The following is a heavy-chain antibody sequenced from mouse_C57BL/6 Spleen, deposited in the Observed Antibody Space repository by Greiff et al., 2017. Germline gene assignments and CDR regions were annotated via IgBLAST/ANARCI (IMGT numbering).Heavy chain of an antibody. J-gene: IGHJ1*03. CDR1: GYTFTSYW. D-gene: IGHD1-1*01. CDR2: IHPNSGST. Sequence: VQLQQPGAELVKPGASVKLSCKASGYTFTSYWMHWVKQRPGQGLEWIGMIHPNSGSTNYNEKFKSKATLTVDKSSSTAYMQLSSLTSEDSAVYYCARSPITTVVEWYFDVWGTGTTVTVSS. V-gene: IGHV1-64*01. CDR3: ARSPITTVVEWYFDV.